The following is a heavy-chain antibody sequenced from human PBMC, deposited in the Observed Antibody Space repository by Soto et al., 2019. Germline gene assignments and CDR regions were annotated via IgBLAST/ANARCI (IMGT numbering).Heavy chain of an antibody. V-gene: IGHV3-48*03. J-gene: IGHJ3*02. CDR2: IRANDESI. Sequence: GGSMRLSCVASGFDFRSYDMNWVRQAPGKGLEWVSNIRANDESIYYADSVKGRVSVSRDNAKNSLFLEMNSLRVDDTAVYYCVRETLRDAIDIWGQGTMVTVSS. CDR1: GFDFRSYD. CDR3: VRETLRDAIDI.